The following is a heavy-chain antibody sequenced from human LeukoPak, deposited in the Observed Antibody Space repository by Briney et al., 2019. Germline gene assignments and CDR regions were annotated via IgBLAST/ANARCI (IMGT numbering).Heavy chain of an antibody. CDR2: INQGGNTV. CDR3: ATTFPYCGDGTCKL. CDR1: RLRFTSYW. J-gene: IGHJ4*02. Sequence: GGSLRLSCAASRLRFTSYWMSWVRQAPGKGLEWVANINQGGNTVDYVDSVKGRVSISRDNANNALFLQMHSLRFEDTAINYCATTFPYCGDGTCKLGGQGAQVTVSS. D-gene: IGHD2-15*01. V-gene: IGHV3-7*01.